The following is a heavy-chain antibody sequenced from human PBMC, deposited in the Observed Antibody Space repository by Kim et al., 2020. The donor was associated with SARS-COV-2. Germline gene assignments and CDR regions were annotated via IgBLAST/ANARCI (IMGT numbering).Heavy chain of an antibody. Sequence: ASVKVSCKASGYTFTSYDINWVRQATGQGLEWMGWMNPISGNTGYAQRFQGRVSMTRDNSISTAYLELSSLTSEDTAVYYCARWAVRGDVRSNFDYWGLGTPVTVSS. CDR1: GYTFTSYD. CDR2: MNPISGNT. J-gene: IGHJ4*02. D-gene: IGHD3-16*01. V-gene: IGHV1-8*01. CDR3: ARWAVRGDVRSNFDY.